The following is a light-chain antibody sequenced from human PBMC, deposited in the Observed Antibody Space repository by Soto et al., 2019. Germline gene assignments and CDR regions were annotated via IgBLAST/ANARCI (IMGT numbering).Light chain of an antibody. CDR3: CSYAGSSTFYV. V-gene: IGLV2-23*02. CDR1: SSDVGSYNL. CDR2: EVS. Sequence: QSVLTQPASVSESPGQSITISCTGTSSDVGSYNLVSWYQQHPGKAPKLMISEVSKRPSGVSNRFSGSKSGSTASLTISGLQAEDEADYYCCSYAGSSTFYVFGTGTKVTVL. J-gene: IGLJ1*01.